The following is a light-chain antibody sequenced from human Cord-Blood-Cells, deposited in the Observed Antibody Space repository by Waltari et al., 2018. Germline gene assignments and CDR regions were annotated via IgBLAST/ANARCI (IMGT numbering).Light chain of an antibody. CDR3: QQSYSTPYT. J-gene: IGKJ2*01. CDR2: AAS. Sequence: DLQMTQSPSSLSASVVDRATITCRASQSISSYLNWYQQKPGKAPKLLIYAASSLQSGVPSRFSGSGSGTDFTLTISSLQPEDFATYYCQQSYSTPYTFGQGTKLEIK. V-gene: IGKV1-39*01. CDR1: QSISSY.